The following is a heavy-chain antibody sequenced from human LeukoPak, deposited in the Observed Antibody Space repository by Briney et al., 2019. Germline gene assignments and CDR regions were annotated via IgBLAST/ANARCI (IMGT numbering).Heavy chain of an antibody. V-gene: IGHV1-69*04. CDR2: IIPILGIA. CDR3: ARDVYYDFWSGYYNFDY. J-gene: IGHJ4*02. D-gene: IGHD3-3*01. CDR1: GGTFSSYA. Sequence: SVKVSCKASGGTFSSYAISWVRQAPGQVLEWMGRIIPILGIANYAQKFQGRVTITADKSTSTAYMELSSLRSEDTAVYYCARDVYYDFWSGYYNFDYWGQGTLVTVSS.